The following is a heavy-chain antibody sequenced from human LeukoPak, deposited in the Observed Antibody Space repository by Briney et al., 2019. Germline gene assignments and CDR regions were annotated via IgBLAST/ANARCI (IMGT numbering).Heavy chain of an antibody. CDR3: TKFDY. V-gene: IGHV3-23*01. CDR2: ISTSDGST. Sequence: GGSLRLSCAASGFTFNNSAISWVRQTPGKGLEWVSTISTSDGSTFFADSVKGRFTISRDNSKNPLFLQMNSLRAEDTALYYCTKFDYWGQGAPVTVSS. CDR1: GFTFNNSA. J-gene: IGHJ4*02.